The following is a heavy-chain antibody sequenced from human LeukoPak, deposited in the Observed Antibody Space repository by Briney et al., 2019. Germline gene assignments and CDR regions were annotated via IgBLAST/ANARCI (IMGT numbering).Heavy chain of an antibody. Sequence: PSETLSLTCAVSGGSISSSNWWSWVRQPPGKGLEWIGEIYHSGSTNYNPSLKSRVTISVDTSKNQFSLKLSSVTAADTAVYYCAREFDSSGYYLYAIDYWGQGTLVTVSS. D-gene: IGHD3-22*01. J-gene: IGHJ4*02. V-gene: IGHV4-4*02. CDR3: AREFDSSGYYLYAIDY. CDR2: IYHSGST. CDR1: GGSISSSNW.